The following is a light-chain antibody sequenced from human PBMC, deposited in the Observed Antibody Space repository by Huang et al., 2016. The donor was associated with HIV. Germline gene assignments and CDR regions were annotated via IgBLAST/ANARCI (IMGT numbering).Light chain of an antibody. CDR3: QQYCSSPLT. CDR2: WAS. J-gene: IGKJ4*01. CDR1: QSVLYTTNNKNC. Sequence: DIVMTQSPDSLAVSLGERATINCKSSQSVLYTTNNKNCLAWYQQKPGQPPKLLIYWASTRESGVPDRFGGSGSGTDFTLTISSLQAEDVAVYYCQQYCSSPLTFGGGTKVEIK. V-gene: IGKV4-1*01.